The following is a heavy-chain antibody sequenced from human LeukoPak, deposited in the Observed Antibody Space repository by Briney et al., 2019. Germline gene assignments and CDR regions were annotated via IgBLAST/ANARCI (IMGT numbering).Heavy chain of an antibody. CDR1: GFTFSSYS. Sequence: PGGSLRLSCAASGFTFSSYSMNWVRQAPGKGLEWVSVIYSGGSTYYADSVKGRFTISRDNSKNTLYLQMISLRAEDTAVYYCAKRNDYYYDSSGYYLGYWGQGTLVTVSS. CDR2: IYSGGST. CDR3: AKRNDYYYDSSGYYLGY. D-gene: IGHD3-22*01. J-gene: IGHJ4*02. V-gene: IGHV3-23*03.